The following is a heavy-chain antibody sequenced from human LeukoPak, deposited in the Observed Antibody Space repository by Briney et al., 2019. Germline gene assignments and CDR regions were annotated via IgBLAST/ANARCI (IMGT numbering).Heavy chain of an antibody. CDR2: ITTYNGKT. CDR1: GYTFISYA. Sequence: ASVKVSCKASGYTFISYAISWVRQAPGQGLEWMGLITTYNGKTNYAQKLQGRVTTTTDTSTSTAYMGLRSLRSDDTAVYYCARVQQLVNYYHYMDVWGKGTTVTVSS. V-gene: IGHV1-18*01. CDR3: ARVQQLVNYYHYMDV. D-gene: IGHD6-6*01. J-gene: IGHJ6*03.